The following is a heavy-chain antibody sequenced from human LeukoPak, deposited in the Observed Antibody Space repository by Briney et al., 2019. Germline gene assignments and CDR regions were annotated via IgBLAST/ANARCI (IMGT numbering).Heavy chain of an antibody. D-gene: IGHD3-10*01. CDR3: ARANVLLWFGELLYTPYYFDY. J-gene: IGHJ4*02. CDR1: GGSISSSSYY. V-gene: IGHV4-39*01. Sequence: SETLSLTCTVSGGSISSSSYYWGWIRQPPGKGLEWIGSIYYSGSTYYNPSLKSRVTISVDTSKNQFSLKLSSVTAADTAVYYCARANVLLWFGELLYTPYYFDYWGQGTLVTVSS. CDR2: IYYSGST.